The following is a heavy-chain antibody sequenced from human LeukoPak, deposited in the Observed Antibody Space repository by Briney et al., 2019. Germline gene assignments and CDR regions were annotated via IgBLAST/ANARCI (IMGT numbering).Heavy chain of an antibody. CDR3: ASIDSSGENNWFDP. V-gene: IGHV1-46*01. J-gene: IGHJ5*02. Sequence: ASVKVSCKASGGTFSSYAISWVRQAPGQGLEWMGIINPSGGSTSYAQKFQGRVTMTRDTSTSTVYMELSSLRSEDTAVYYCASIDSSGENNWFDPWGQGTLVTVSS. CDR1: GGTFSSYA. CDR2: INPSGGST. D-gene: IGHD3-22*01.